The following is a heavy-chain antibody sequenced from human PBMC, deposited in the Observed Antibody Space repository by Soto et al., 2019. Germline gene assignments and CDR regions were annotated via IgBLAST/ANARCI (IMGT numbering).Heavy chain of an antibody. CDR1: GFTFSSYS. V-gene: IGHV3-21*01. J-gene: IGHJ6*02. CDR3: ATLGYCSSTSCSKYYYGMDV. D-gene: IGHD2-2*01. CDR2: ISSSSSYI. Sequence: GGSLRLSCAASGFTFSSYSMNWVRQAPGKGLEWVSSISSSSSYIYYADSVKGRFTISRDNAKNSLYLQMNSLRAEDTAVYYCATLGYCSSTSCSKYYYGMDVWGQGTTVTVSS.